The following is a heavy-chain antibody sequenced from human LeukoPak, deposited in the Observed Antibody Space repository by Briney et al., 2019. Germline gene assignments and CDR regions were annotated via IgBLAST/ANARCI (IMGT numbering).Heavy chain of an antibody. V-gene: IGHV1-69*13. CDR1: GGTFSSYA. CDR3: ASSRVVTAIGYYFDY. J-gene: IGHJ4*02. Sequence: SVKVSCTASGGTFSSYAISWVRQAPGQGLEWMGGIIPIFGTANYAQKFQGRVTITADESTSTAYMELSSLRSEDTAVYYCASSRVVTAIGYYFDYWGQGTLVTVSS. CDR2: IIPIFGTA. D-gene: IGHD2-21*02.